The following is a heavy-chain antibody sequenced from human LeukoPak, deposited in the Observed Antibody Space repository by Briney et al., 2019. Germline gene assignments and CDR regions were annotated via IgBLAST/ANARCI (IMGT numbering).Heavy chain of an antibody. CDR1: GLPIGDFA. Sequence: GRALRLSCVASGLPIGDFAMHWVRQAPGQGLEWVSLISGDGVSTFFADSVKGRFSISRDNSKNSLFLEMSSLRTEDTAMYYCARESGKFDYWGQGTLVAVSS. J-gene: IGHJ4*02. V-gene: IGHV3-43*02. CDR3: ARESGKFDY. CDR2: ISGDGVST.